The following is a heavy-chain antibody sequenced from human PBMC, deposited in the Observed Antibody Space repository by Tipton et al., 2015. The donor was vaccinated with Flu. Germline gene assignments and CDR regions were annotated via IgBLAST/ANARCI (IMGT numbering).Heavy chain of an antibody. CDR2: FYTGGST. J-gene: IGHJ6*02. CDR1: GGSISSGSYY. CDR3: ARAGYGMDV. V-gene: IGHV4-61*02. Sequence: TLSLTCTVSGGSISSGSYYWSRIRQPAGKGLEWIGRFYTGGSTNYNPSLKSRVTISVDTSKNQFSLKLSSVTAADTAVYYCARAGYGMDVWGQGTTVTVSS.